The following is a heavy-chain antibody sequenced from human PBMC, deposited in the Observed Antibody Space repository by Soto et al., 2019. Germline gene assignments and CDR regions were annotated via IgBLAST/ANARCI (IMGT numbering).Heavy chain of an antibody. D-gene: IGHD3-3*01. Sequence: SVKVSCKASGFTFTSSAVQWLRQARGQRLEWIGWIVVGSGNTNYAQKFQERVTITRDMSTSTAYMELSSLRSEDTAVYYCAAGSYDFWGGSYGMDVWGQGTTVTVSS. CDR3: AAGSYDFWGGSYGMDV. CDR2: IVVGSGNT. CDR1: GFTFTSSA. J-gene: IGHJ6*02. V-gene: IGHV1-58*01.